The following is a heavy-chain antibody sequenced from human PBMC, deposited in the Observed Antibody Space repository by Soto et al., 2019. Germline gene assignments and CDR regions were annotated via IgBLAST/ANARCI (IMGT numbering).Heavy chain of an antibody. V-gene: IGHV4-59*11. CDR2: VSQGGTE. CDR3: ARDRGGNTGASETLGGWFDP. CDR1: GVSLDNLF. D-gene: IGHD3-10*01. J-gene: IGHJ5*02. Sequence: QVQLQESGPGLLRPSETLSLTCTVSGVSLDNLFWSWIRQTPGKGLEWIGYVSQGGTESYMTEGEPNGYYTSLDQRSPISLTMTQDPFPLTVTFVTRSVTAGYYLARDRGGNTGASETLGGWFDPWGQGTLVTVSS.